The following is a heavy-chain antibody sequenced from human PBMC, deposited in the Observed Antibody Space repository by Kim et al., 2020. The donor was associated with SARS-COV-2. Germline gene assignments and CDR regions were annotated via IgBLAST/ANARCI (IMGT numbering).Heavy chain of an antibody. CDR2: INPNSGGT. Sequence: ASVKVSCKASGYTFTGYYMHWVRQAPGQGLEWMGRINPNSGGTNYAQKFQGRVTMTRDTSISTAYMELSRLRSDDTAVYYCARGNGYSGYDFYYYYGMDVWGQGTTVTVSS. CDR1: GYTFTGYY. D-gene: IGHD5-12*01. J-gene: IGHJ6*02. V-gene: IGHV1-2*06. CDR3: ARGNGYSGYDFYYYYGMDV.